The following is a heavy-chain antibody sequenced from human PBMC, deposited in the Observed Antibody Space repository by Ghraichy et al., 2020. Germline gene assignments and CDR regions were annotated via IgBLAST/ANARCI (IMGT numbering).Heavy chain of an antibody. CDR2: INHSGST. D-gene: IGHD2-21*01. CDR3: ASRIYSGYFDL. J-gene: IGHJ2*01. CDR1: GGSFSGYY. Sequence: SETLSLTCAVYGGSFSGYYWSWIRQPPGKGLEWIGEINHSGSTNYNPSLKSRVTISVDTSKNQFSLKLSSVTAADTAVYYCASRIYSGYFDLWGRGTLVTVSS. V-gene: IGHV4-34*01.